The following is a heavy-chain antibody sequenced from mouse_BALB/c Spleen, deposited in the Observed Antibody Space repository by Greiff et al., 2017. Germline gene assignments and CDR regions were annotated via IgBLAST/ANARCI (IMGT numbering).Heavy chain of an antibody. CDR1: GYSIPSGYY. Sequence: EVKLQESGPGLVKPSQSLSLTCSVTGYSIPSGYYWNWIRQFPGNKLEWMGYISYDGSNNYNPSLKNRNSITRDTSKNQFCLKLNSVTTEDTATYYGARGYCNYVDAWFAYWGQGTLVTVSA. CDR3: ARGYCNYVDAWFAY. J-gene: IGHJ3*01. D-gene: IGHD2-1*01. CDR2: ISYDGSN. V-gene: IGHV3-6*02.